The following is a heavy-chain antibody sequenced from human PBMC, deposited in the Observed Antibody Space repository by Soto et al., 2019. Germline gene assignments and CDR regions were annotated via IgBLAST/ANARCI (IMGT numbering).Heavy chain of an antibody. V-gene: IGHV4-30-4*01. CDR2: IYSRGST. CDR1: GASITSGDSY. J-gene: IGHJ4*02. D-gene: IGHD4-17*01. CDR3: TRRLETDYGGWHYFDY. Sequence: QVHLQESGPGLVRPSQTLSLTCTVSGASITSGDSYWCWICQPPGKGLEWIGYIYSRGSTYYNPSLRSRFTNSIATSKNQVSRRLSSVTAADTAAYYCTRRLETDYGGWHYFDYWGQGT.